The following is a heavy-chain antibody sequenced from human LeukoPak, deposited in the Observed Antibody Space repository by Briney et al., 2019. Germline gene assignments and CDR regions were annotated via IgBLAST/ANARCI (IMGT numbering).Heavy chain of an antibody. J-gene: IGHJ4*02. CDR1: GFTFSSYE. V-gene: IGHV3-48*01. CDR2: ISSSSSTI. D-gene: IGHD2-2*01. Sequence: GGSLRLSCAASGFTFSSYEMNWVRQAPGKGLEWVSYISSSSSTIYYADSVKGRFTISRDNAKNSLYLQMNSLRAEDTAVYYCARSPDIVVVPAAMTLDYWGQGTLVTVSS. CDR3: ARSPDIVVVPAAMTLDY.